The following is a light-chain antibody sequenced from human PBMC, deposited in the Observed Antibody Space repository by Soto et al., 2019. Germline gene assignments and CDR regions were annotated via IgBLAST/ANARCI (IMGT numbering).Light chain of an antibody. V-gene: IGKV1-5*01. CDR2: DAS. Sequence: DIQMTQSPSTLSASVGDRVTITCRASQSISSWLAWYQQKPGKAPRVLIYDASSLESGVPPRFSGSGSGTEFTLTISSLQPDDFTTYYCQQYKSYPWTFGQGNKVEIK. CDR3: QQYKSYPWT. CDR1: QSISSW. J-gene: IGKJ1*01.